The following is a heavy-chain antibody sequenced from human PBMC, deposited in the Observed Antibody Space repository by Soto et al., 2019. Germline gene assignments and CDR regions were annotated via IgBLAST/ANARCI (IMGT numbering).Heavy chain of an antibody. CDR3: AKDRRGSGSHYNSSGY. CDR2: IYSTGTT. Sequence: EEQLVDSGGGLTQPGGSLKLSCAASGFTVGNNYMSWVRQAPGKGLEWVSLIYSTGTTKYADSVKGRFTVSRDNAKNTLYLQKNSLRAEDTAVYYCAKDRRGSGSHYNSSGYWGQGTLVTVSS. J-gene: IGHJ4*02. CDR1: GFTVGNNY. D-gene: IGHD3-10*01. V-gene: IGHV3-53*01.